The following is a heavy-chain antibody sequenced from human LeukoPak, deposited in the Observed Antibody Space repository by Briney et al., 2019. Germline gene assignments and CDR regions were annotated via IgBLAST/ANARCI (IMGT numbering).Heavy chain of an antibody. Sequence: GGSLRLSCVRSVFVFGSYAMNWDPQAPGEGGDWVSAISGSGVMTKYADSVRGRFTSSRENTKNTLYLQMNSLSPEDTAVYYCVVRGGFPFGNWGQGALVTVSS. J-gene: IGHJ4*02. D-gene: IGHD3-16*01. V-gene: IGHV3-23*01. CDR2: ISGSGVMT. CDR1: VFVFGSYA. CDR3: VVRGGFPFGN.